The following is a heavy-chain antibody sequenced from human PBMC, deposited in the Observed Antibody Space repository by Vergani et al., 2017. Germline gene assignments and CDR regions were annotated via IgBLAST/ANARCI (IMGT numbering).Heavy chain of an antibody. CDR1: GFSFNTYW. D-gene: IGHD1-1*01. Sequence: EVQLVESGGGSVQSGGSLRLSCVASGFSFNTYWMHWVRQVPGKGLMWVASIDEYGNRATYGDFETGRFTISRDNAKNTVFLQMNNLRADDAGVYYCVRTEYGTGIACNTRFDSWGQGALVTGSS. CDR2: IDEYGNRA. V-gene: IGHV3-74*03. J-gene: IGHJ5*01. CDR3: VRTEYGTGIACNTRFDS.